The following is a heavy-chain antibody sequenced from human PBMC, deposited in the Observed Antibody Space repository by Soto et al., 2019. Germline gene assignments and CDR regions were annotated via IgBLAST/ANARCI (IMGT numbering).Heavy chain of an antibody. J-gene: IGHJ4*02. D-gene: IGHD3-10*01. Sequence: GGSLRLSCAASGFTFSSYGMHWVRQAPGKGLEWVAVIWYGGSNKYYADSVKGRFTISRDNSKNTLYLQMNSLSAEDTAVYYCARDPGYYGSGSQDYWGQGTLVTVSS. CDR3: ARDPGYYGSGSQDY. CDR1: GFTFSSYG. V-gene: IGHV3-33*01. CDR2: IWYGGSNK.